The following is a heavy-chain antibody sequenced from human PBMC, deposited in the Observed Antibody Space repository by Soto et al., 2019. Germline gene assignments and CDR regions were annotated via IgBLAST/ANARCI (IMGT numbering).Heavy chain of an antibody. CDR3: ARQDSSGWYGQLEYYFDY. V-gene: IGHV5-10-1*01. J-gene: IGHJ4*02. Sequence: RGESLKISCKGSGYSFTSYWISWVRQMPGKGLEWMGRIDPSDSYTNYSPSFQGHVTISADKSISTAYLQWSSLKASDTAMYYCARQDSSGWYGQLEYYFDYWGQGTLVTVSS. CDR1: GYSFTSYW. D-gene: IGHD6-19*01. CDR2: IDPSDSYT.